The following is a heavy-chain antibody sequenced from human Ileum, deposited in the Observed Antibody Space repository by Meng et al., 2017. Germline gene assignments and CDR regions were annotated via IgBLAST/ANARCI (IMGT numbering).Heavy chain of an antibody. Sequence: VQLQHWAAGLLKPSETLSLTSAGFGGSLIGYYCNCFRRPPAKGLEWIGGSDHFGNTIHNPSLKGRLTISVDTSKNQISLRLTSVIAADTAVYYCVYFWSGYFTSGQGTLVTVSS. J-gene: IGHJ5*02. CDR1: GGSLIGYY. D-gene: IGHD3-3*01. CDR3: VYFWSGYFT. CDR2: SDHFGNT. V-gene: IGHV4-34*01.